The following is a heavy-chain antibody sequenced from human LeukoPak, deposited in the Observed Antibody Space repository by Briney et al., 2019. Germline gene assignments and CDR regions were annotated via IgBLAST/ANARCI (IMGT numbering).Heavy chain of an antibody. V-gene: IGHV2-5*01. CDR3: AHSSTYYYDSSGYYYIYFDY. D-gene: IGHD3-22*01. CDR2: IYWNDDK. CDR1: GFSLSTSGVG. Sequence: SGPTLVKPTQTLTLTCTFSGFSLSTSGVGVGWIRQPPGKALEWLALIYWNDDKRYSPPLKSRLTITKDTSKNQVVLTMTSMDPVDTATYYCAHSSTYYYDSSGYYYIYFDYWGQGTLVTVSS. J-gene: IGHJ4*02.